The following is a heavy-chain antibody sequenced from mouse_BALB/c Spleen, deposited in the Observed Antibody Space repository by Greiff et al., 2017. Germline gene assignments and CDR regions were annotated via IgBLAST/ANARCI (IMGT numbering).Heavy chain of an antibody. CDR3: ARSGTDYFDY. J-gene: IGHJ2*01. CDR1: GYAFSSSW. D-gene: IGHD4-1*01. Sequence: VMLVESGPELVKPGASVKISCKASGYAFSSSWMNWVKQRPGQGLEWIGRIYPGDGDTNYNGKFKGKATLTADKSSSTAYMQLSSLTSVDSAVYFCARSGTDYFDYWGQGTTLTVSS. V-gene: IGHV1-82*01. CDR2: IYPGDGDT.